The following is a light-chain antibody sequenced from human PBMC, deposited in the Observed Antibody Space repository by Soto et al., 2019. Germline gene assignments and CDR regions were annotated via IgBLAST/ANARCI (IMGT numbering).Light chain of an antibody. J-gene: IGKJ5*01. CDR1: QSISSY. Sequence: DIQMTQSPSSLSASVGDRVTITCRASQSISSYLNWYQQKPGKAPKLMIYAAYSLQSGVPSRFSGSGSGTDFTLTISSLQPEDFATYYCQQSYSTSPITCGQGTRLEIK. CDR2: AAY. CDR3: QQSYSTSPIT. V-gene: IGKV1-39*01.